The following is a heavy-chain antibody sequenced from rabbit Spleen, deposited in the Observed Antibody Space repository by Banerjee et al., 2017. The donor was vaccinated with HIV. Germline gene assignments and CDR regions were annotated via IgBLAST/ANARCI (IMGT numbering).Heavy chain of an antibody. J-gene: IGHJ6*01. CDR2: IAVGSGGFT. V-gene: IGHV1S40*01. CDR1: GIFFGFSDY. D-gene: IGHD4-1*01. CDR3: ARDSGTSFSSYGMDL. Sequence: QSLEESGGGLVQPEGSLTLTCTASGIFFGFSDYMCWVRQPPGKGLEWIACIAVGSGGFTYYTNWAKGRFTISKTSSTTVTLQMTSLTAADTATYFCARDSGTSFSSYGMDLWGQGTLVTVS.